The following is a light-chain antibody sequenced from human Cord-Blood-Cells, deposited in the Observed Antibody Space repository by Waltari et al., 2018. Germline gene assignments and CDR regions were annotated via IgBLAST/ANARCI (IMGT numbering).Light chain of an antibody. CDR1: SSDVGSYNL. J-gene: IGLJ2*01. CDR3: CSYAGSSTL. CDR2: EGS. V-gene: IGLV2-23*01. Sequence: QSALTQPASVSGSPGQSITISCTGTSSDVGSYNLVSWYQQHPGKAPKLMIYEGSKRPSGVLNRFSGSKSGNTASLTISGLQAEDEADYYCCSYAGSSTLFGGGTKLTVL.